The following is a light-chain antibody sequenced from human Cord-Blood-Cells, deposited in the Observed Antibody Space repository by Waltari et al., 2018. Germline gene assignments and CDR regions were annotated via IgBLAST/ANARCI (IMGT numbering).Light chain of an antibody. J-gene: IGKJ2*01. CDR3: QQYYSTPYT. V-gene: IGKV4-1*01. CDR1: QSVLYSPNNKNY. CDR2: WAS. Sequence: DIVMTQSPDSLAGSLGERATINCKSSQSVLYSPNNKNYLAWYQQKPGQPPKLLIYWASTRESGVPDRFSGSGSGTDFTLTISSLQAEDVAVYYCQQYYSTPYTFGQGTKLEIK.